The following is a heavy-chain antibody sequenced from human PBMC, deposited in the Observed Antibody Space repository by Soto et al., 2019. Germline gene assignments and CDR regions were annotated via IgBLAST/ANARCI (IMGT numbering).Heavy chain of an antibody. J-gene: IGHJ4*02. CDR3: AKAYYYGSGSYWYYFDY. CDR1: GFTFSSYG. CDR2: ISYDGSNK. V-gene: IGHV3-30*18. Sequence: GGSLRLSCAASGFTFSSYGMHWVRQAPGKGLEWVAVISYDGSNKYYADSVKGRFTISRDNSKNTLYLQMNSLRAEDTAVYYCAKAYYYGSGSYWYYFDYWGQGTLVTVSS. D-gene: IGHD3-10*01.